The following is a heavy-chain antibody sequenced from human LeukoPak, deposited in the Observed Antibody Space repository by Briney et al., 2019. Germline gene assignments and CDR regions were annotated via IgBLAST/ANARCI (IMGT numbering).Heavy chain of an antibody. D-gene: IGHD4-17*01. CDR1: GYTFTGYY. J-gene: IGHJ4*02. CDR3: AREVSLMRATVTTLVY. CDR2: INPNSGGT. V-gene: IGHV1-2*06. Sequence: ASVKVFCKASGYTFTGYYMRWVRQAPGQGLEWMGRINPNSGGTNYAQKFQGRVTMTRDTSISTAYMELSRLRSDDTAVYYCAREVSLMRATVTTLVYWGQGTLVTVSS.